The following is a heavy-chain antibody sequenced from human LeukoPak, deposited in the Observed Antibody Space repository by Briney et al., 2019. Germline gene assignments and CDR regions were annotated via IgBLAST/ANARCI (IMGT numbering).Heavy chain of an antibody. J-gene: IGHJ4*02. D-gene: IGHD6-13*01. CDR2: ISAYNGNT. CDR1: GYTFTSYG. Sequence: ASVKVSCKASGYTFTSYGISWVRQAPGQGLEWVGGISAYNGNTNYAQKLQGRVTMTTDTSTSTAYMELRSLRSDDTAVYYCARGRIKGQQLGNNYFDYWGQGTLVTVSS. CDR3: ARGRIKGQQLGNNYFDY. V-gene: IGHV1-18*01.